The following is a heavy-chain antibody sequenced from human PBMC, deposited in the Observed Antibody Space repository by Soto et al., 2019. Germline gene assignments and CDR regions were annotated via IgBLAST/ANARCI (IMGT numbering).Heavy chain of an antibody. CDR2: IYYSGST. Sequence: SETLSLTCTVSGGSISSTIHYWGWIRQPPGTGLEWIANIYYSGSTYYNPSLQSRVTISVDTSKNQFSLNLNSVTAADTAVYYCARSVGSYYPNWGQGTLVTVSS. CDR3: ARSVGSYYPN. V-gene: IGHV4-39*01. D-gene: IGHD2-15*01. CDR1: GGSISSTIHY. J-gene: IGHJ4*02.